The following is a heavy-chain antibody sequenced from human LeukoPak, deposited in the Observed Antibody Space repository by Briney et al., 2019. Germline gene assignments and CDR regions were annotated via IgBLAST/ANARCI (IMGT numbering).Heavy chain of an antibody. CDR2: INHSGST. CDR3: ARAIAVAGHGSYYYMDV. CDR1: GGSFSGYY. V-gene: IGHV4-34*01. D-gene: IGHD6-19*01. Sequence: PSETLSLTCAVYGGSFSGYYWSWIRQPPGKGLEWIGEINHSGSTNYNPSLKSRVTMSVDTSKNQFSLKLSSVTAADTAVYYCARAIAVAGHGSYYYMDVWGKGTTVTISS. J-gene: IGHJ6*03.